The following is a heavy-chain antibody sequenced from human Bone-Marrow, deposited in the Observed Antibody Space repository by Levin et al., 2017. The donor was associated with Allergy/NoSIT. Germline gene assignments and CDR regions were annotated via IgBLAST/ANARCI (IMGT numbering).Heavy chain of an antibody. Sequence: SETLSLTCAVSGGSFSGYYWGWIRQPPGKGLEWIGEINHSGSTNDNPSLKSRVTISVDTSQNQFSLKVTSVTAADTAVYYCARGHSTSGFDYWGQGTLSPSPQ. CDR2: INHSGST. J-gene: IGHJ4*02. D-gene: IGHD2-2*01. CDR1: GGSFSGYY. V-gene: IGHV4-34*01. CDR3: ARGHSTSGFDY.